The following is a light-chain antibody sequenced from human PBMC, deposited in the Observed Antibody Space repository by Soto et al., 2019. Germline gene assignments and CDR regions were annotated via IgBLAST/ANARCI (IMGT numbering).Light chain of an antibody. Sequence: EIVMTQSPATLSVSPGERATLSCRASQSVTSNLAWYQQKPGQAPRLLIYGASTRATGIPARFSGSGSGTEFTLTISSLQSEDFAVYYCQQYNNWPQGTLGPGSKVDIK. CDR1: QSVTSN. CDR3: QQYNNWPQGT. J-gene: IGKJ3*01. V-gene: IGKV3-15*01. CDR2: GAS.